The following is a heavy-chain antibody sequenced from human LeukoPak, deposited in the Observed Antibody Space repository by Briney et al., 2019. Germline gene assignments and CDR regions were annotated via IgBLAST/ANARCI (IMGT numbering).Heavy chain of an antibody. V-gene: IGHV3-9*01. D-gene: IGHD3-22*01. CDR1: GFTFDDYA. CDR2: ISWNSGSI. Sequence: AGGSLRLSCAASGFTFDDYAMHWVRQAPGKGLEWVSGISWNSGSIGYADSVKGRFTISRDNAKNSLYLQMNSLRAEDTALYYCAKDPTYYYDSSGYHYFDYWGQGTLVTVSS. CDR3: AKDPTYYYDSSGYHYFDY. J-gene: IGHJ4*02.